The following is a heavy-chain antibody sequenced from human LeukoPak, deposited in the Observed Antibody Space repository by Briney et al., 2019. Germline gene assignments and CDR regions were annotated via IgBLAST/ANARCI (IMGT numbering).Heavy chain of an antibody. CDR3: ARPLGGLYHWFDP. CDR1: GYTFTGYY. V-gene: IGHV1-2*06. Sequence: ASVKVSCKASGYTFTGYYMHWVRQAPGQGLEWMGRINPNSGGTNYAQKFQGRVTMTRDTSISTAYMELSRLRSDDTAVYYCARPLGGLYHWFDPWGQGTLVTVSS. CDR2: INPNSGGT. J-gene: IGHJ5*02. D-gene: IGHD2-2*01.